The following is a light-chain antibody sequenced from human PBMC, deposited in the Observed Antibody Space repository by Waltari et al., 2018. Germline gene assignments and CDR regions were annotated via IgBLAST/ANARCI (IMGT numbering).Light chain of an antibody. CDR2: DVS. CDR3: SSYTSNNAV. J-gene: IGLJ3*02. CDR1: SNAVGIPNF. Sequence: QSALTQPASVSGSPGQSITVSCTGISNAVGIPNFFSWYQNHPGKAPKVVIYDVSYRPSGVSDRFSGSKSGNTASLTISGLQAEDEADYYCSSYTSNNAVFGGGTKLTVL. V-gene: IGLV2-14*03.